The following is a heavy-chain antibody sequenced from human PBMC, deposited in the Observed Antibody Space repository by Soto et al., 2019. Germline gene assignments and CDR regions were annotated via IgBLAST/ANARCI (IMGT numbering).Heavy chain of an antibody. CDR3: TTDSHFTMKLARFDY. V-gene: IGHV3-15*07. D-gene: IGHD3-22*01. Sequence: EVQLMESGGGLVEPGGSLRLSCAASGFTFATAWINWVRQAPGKGLEWVGRIKSKIDGGTTDFAAPVKGRFAISRDDSRNMMYFQMNSLEIEDTAVYYCTTDSHFTMKLARFDYWGLGTLVTVSS. CDR1: GFTFATAW. CDR2: IKSKIDGGTT. J-gene: IGHJ4*01.